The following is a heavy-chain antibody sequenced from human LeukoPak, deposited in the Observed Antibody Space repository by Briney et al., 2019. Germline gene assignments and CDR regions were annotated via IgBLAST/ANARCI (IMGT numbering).Heavy chain of an antibody. D-gene: IGHD3-3*01. Sequence: QPGGSLTLSCAASGFTFSSYAMSWVRQAPGKGLEWVSAISGSGGSTYYADSVKGRFTISRDNSKNTLYLQMNSLRAEDTAVYYCAKHLGNYDFWSGHFDYWGQGTLVTVSS. V-gene: IGHV3-23*01. CDR1: GFTFSSYA. J-gene: IGHJ4*02. CDR2: ISGSGGST. CDR3: AKHLGNYDFWSGHFDY.